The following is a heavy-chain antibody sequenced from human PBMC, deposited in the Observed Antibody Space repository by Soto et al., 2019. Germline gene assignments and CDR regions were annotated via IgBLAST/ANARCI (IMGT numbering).Heavy chain of an antibody. CDR1: GFTFSSYA. Sequence: GGSLRLSCAASGFTFSSYAMSWVRQAPGKGLEWVSAISGSGGSTYYADSVKGRFTISRDNSKNTLYLQMNSLRAEDTAVYYCAKIRGKLMVRGVVPYNWFDPWGQGTLVTVSS. D-gene: IGHD3-10*01. J-gene: IGHJ5*02. V-gene: IGHV3-23*01. CDR3: AKIRGKLMVRGVVPYNWFDP. CDR2: ISGSGGST.